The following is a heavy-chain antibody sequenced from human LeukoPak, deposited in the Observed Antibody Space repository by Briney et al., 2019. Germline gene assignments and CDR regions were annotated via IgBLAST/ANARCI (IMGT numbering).Heavy chain of an antibody. J-gene: IGHJ4*02. CDR2: IYSGGST. CDR1: GFTVSSNY. Sequence: PGGSLRLSCAASGFTVSSNYMSWVRQAPGKGLEWVSIIYSGGSTFYADSVKGRFTISRDNSENTFYLQMNSLRADDTAVYYCARVSSMLRGPLVIYYFDFWGQGTLVTVSS. D-gene: IGHD3-10*01. CDR3: ARVSSMLRGPLVIYYFDF. V-gene: IGHV3-53*01.